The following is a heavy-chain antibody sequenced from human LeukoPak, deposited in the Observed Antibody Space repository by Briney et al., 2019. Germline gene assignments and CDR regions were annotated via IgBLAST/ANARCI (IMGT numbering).Heavy chain of an antibody. CDR3: AREGAYSSGWYDSWSYFDY. V-gene: IGHV6-1*01. CDR2: TYYRSKWYN. Sequence: SQTLSLTCTISGDSVSSNSAAWNWIRQSPSRGLEWLGRTYYRSKWYNDYAVSVKSRITINPDTSKNQFFLQLNSVTPEDTAVYYCAREGAYSSGWYDSWSYFDYWGQGTLVTVSS. J-gene: IGHJ4*02. CDR1: GDSVSSNSAA. D-gene: IGHD6-19*01.